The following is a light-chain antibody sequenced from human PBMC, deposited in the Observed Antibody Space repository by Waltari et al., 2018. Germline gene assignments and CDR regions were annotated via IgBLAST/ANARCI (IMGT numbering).Light chain of an antibody. CDR1: ISTIGNYY. Sequence: VLTQPPSVSAAPGQTVTISCSGSISTIGNYYVSWYHQLPGAAPKLLIYDNNKRPSGIPDRFSASKSVTSATLAITGLQIGDEADYYCATWDNSLSEVVFGGGTKLTVL. CDR3: ATWDNSLSEVV. J-gene: IGLJ2*01. V-gene: IGLV1-51*01. CDR2: DNN.